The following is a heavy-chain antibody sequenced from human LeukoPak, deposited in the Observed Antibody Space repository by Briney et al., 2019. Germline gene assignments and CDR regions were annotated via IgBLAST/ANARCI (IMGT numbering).Heavy chain of an antibody. CDR1: GGSFSGYY. D-gene: IGHD2-2*03. Sequence: SETLSLTCAVYGGSFSGYYWSWIRQPPGKGLEWIGEINHSGSTNYNPSLKSRVTISVDTSKNQFSLKLSSVTAADTAVYYCARALSLMDHDPWGRGTLVTVSS. J-gene: IGHJ5*02. CDR2: INHSGST. V-gene: IGHV4-34*01. CDR3: ARALSLMDHDP.